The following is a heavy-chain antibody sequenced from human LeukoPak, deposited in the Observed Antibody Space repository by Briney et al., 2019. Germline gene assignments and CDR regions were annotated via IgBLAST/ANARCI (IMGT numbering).Heavy chain of an antibody. CDR2: ISGSGDNT. V-gene: IGHV3-23*01. J-gene: IGHJ3*02. Sequence: GGSLRLSCAASGFTVSSNYMSWVRQAPGKGLEWVSGISGSGDNTYYADSVKGRFTISSDNSKNTLYLQMNGLRAEDTAVYYCARDGELGSPADAFDIWGQGTMVTVSS. CDR3: ARDGELGSPADAFDI. CDR1: GFTVSSNY. D-gene: IGHD1-26*01.